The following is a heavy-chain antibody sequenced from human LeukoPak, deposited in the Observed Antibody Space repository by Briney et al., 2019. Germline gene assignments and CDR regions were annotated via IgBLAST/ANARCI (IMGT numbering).Heavy chain of an antibody. D-gene: IGHD6-6*01. V-gene: IGHV1-18*01. J-gene: IGHJ5*02. CDR1: GYTFTSYG. CDR3: ARGTYSSSLGWFDP. Sequence: GASVKVSCKASGYTFTSYGISWVRQAPGQGLEWMGWISAYNGNTNYAQKLQGRVTMTTDTSTSTAYMELRSLRSEDTAVYYCARGTYSSSLGWFDPWGQGTLVTVSS. CDR2: ISAYNGNT.